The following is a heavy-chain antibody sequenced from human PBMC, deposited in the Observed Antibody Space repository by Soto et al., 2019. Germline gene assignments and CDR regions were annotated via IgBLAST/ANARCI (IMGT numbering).Heavy chain of an antibody. V-gene: IGHV3-30*18. D-gene: IGHD4-4*01. CDR3: AKELGSTVTPGSYYYGMDV. Sequence: PGGSLRLSCAASGFTFSSYGMHWVRQAPGKGLEWVAVISYDGSNKCYADSVKGRFTISRDNSKNTLYLQMNSLRAEDTAVYYCAKELGSTVTPGSYYYGMDVWGQGTTVTVSS. J-gene: IGHJ6*02. CDR2: ISYDGSNK. CDR1: GFTFSSYG.